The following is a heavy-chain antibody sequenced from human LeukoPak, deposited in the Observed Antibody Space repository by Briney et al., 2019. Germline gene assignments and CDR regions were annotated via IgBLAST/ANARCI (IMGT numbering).Heavy chain of an antibody. V-gene: IGHV3-48*01. CDR3: ARDWGYCSGGSCYSGHYYYYMDV. CDR1: GFTFSSHG. J-gene: IGHJ6*03. Sequence: GGTLRLSCAASGFTFSSHGINWVRQAPGKGLEWVSGISPSGSISYYADSVKGRFTISRDNAKNSLYLQMNSLRAEDTAVYYCARDWGYCSGGSCYSGHYYYYMDVWGKGTTVTVSS. CDR2: ISPSGSIS. D-gene: IGHD2-15*01.